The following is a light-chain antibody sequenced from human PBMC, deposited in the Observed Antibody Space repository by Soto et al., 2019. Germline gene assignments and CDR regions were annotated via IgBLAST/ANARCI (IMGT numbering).Light chain of an antibody. V-gene: IGLV2-14*01. CDR1: ASDIGAYNY. J-gene: IGLJ1*01. Sequence: QSALTQPASVSGSAGQSITISCSGTASDIGAYNYVSWYQQHPGKAPKLIIYEVSNRPSGVSNRFSGSKSGNTASLTISGLQADDEADYYCISYTRSTTYVFGTGTKVTVL. CDR2: EVS. CDR3: ISYTRSTTYV.